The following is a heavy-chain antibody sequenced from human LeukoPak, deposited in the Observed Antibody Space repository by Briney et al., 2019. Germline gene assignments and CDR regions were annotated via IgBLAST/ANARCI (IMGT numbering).Heavy chain of an antibody. J-gene: IGHJ3*02. CDR1: GYTLTELS. CDR3: ARHGRNPRRRDYYEDAFDI. CDR2: FDPEDGET. Sequence: ASVKVSCKVSGYTLTELSMHWVRQAPGKGLEWMGGFDPEDGETIYAQKFQGRVTMTEDTSTDTAYMELSSLRSEDTAVYYCARHGRNPRRRDYYEDAFDIWGQGTMVTVSS. D-gene: IGHD3-22*01. V-gene: IGHV1-24*01.